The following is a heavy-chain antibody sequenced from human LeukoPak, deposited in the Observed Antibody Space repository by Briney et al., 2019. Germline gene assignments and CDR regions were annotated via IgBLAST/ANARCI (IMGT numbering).Heavy chain of an antibody. V-gene: IGHV5-10-1*01. J-gene: IGHJ4*02. CDR1: GYSFTSYW. CDR3: ARRSGIAAPLFDY. CDR2: IDPSDSYT. Sequence: GESLKISCKGSGYSFTSYWISWVRQMPGRGLEWMGRIDPSDSYTNYSPSFQGHVTISADKSVGTAYLQWSSLKASDTAMYYCARRSGIAAPLFDYWGQGTLVTVSS. D-gene: IGHD6-6*01.